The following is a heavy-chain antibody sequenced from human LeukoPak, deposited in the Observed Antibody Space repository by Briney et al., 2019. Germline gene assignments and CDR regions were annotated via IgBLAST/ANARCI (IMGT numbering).Heavy chain of an antibody. CDR1: GGSISSGGYY. CDR3: ARDRGRAAAGTKSYNWFDP. D-gene: IGHD6-13*01. Sequence: SETLSLTCTVSGGSISSGGYYWSWIRQHPGKGLEWIGYIYYSGSTYYNPSLKSRVTISVDTSKSQFSLKLSSVTAADTAVYYCARDRGRAAAGTKSYNWFDPWGQGTLVTVSS. CDR2: IYYSGST. J-gene: IGHJ5*02. V-gene: IGHV4-31*03.